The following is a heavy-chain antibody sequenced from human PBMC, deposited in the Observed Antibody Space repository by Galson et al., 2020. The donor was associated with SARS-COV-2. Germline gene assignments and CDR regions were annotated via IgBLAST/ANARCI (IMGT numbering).Heavy chain of an antibody. V-gene: IGHV4-31*03. D-gene: IGHD3-10*01. CDR2: IYYSGNT. CDR3: SRVKSSVFGRLTFDY. CDR1: DDSISGSGYY. Sequence: ETSETMSLTCIVTDDSISGSGYYRSWIRQHPGQGRERIRYIYYSGNTYYNPSLKSRVAISVDTSKNQFSLNLSSVTAADTAVYYLSRVKSSVFGRLTFDYCGQGTLVTVSS. J-gene: IGHJ4*02.